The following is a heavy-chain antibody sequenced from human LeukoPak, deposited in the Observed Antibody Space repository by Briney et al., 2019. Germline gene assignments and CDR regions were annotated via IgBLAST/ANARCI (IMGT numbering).Heavy chain of an antibody. CDR2: ISYDGSNK. J-gene: IGHJ3*02. Sequence: PGGTLRLSCAASGFTFSSYAMHWVRQAPGKGLEWVAVISYDGSNKYYADSVKGRFTISRDNSKNTLYLQMNSLRAEDTAVYYCARAFSYYYDSSGSTDAFDIWGQGTMVTVSS. CDR1: GFTFSSYA. D-gene: IGHD3-22*01. V-gene: IGHV3-30*04. CDR3: ARAFSYYYDSSGSTDAFDI.